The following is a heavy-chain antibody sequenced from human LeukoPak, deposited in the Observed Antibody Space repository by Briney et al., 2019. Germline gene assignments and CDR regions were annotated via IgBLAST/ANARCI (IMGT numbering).Heavy chain of an antibody. D-gene: IGHD2-15*01. CDR1: GFTFSGYW. CDR2: IKPDGSEI. V-gene: IGHV3-7*03. J-gene: IGHJ4*02. Sequence: GGSLRLSCAASGFTFSGYWMSWVRQAPGKGLEWVANIKPDGSEIYYVDSVKGRFTISRDNAENSLYLQMNSLKAEDTAVYYCARGRFCGSGKCYFDYWGQGTLITVSS. CDR3: ARGRFCGSGKCYFDY.